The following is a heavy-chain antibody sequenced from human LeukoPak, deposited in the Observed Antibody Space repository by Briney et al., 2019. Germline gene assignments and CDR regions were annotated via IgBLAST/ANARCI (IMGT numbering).Heavy chain of an antibody. CDR1: GFTPSDYS. V-gene: IGHV3-11*04. J-gene: IGHJ4*02. CDR3: ARGLIETGTTFDY. Sequence: GGSLRLSCAASGFTPSDYSMTWIRQAPGKGLEWVPYMSGSGSSMYYADSVKGRFTISRDNAKNSVYLQMNSLGAEDTAVYYCARGLIETGTTFDYWGQGTLVTVSS. CDR2: MSGSGSSM. D-gene: IGHD1-7*01.